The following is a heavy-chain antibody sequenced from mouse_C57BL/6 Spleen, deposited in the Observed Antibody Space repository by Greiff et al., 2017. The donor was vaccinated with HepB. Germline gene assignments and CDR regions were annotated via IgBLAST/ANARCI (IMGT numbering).Heavy chain of an antibody. CDR2: IRNKANNHAT. CDR1: GFTFSDAW. D-gene: IGHD1-1*01. J-gene: IGHJ3*01. V-gene: IGHV6-6*01. CDR3: TGSYYYGRGPFAY. Sequence: EVQGVESGGGLVQPGGSMKLSCAASGFTFSDAWMDWVRQSPEKGLEWVAEIRNKANNHATYYAESVKGRFTISRDDSKSSVYLQMNSLRAEDTGIYYCTGSYYYGRGPFAYWGQGTLVTVSA.